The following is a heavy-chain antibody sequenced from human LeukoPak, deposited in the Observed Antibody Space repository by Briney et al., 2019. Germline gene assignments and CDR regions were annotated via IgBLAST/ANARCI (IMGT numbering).Heavy chain of an antibody. CDR3: ATLDCSSTSCYDYYYMDV. CDR1: GGSISSYY. Sequence: SETLSLTCTVSGGSISSYYWSWIRQPPGKGLEWIGYIYYSGSTNYNPSLKSRVTISVDTSKNQFSLKLSSVTAADTAVYYCATLDCSSTSCYDYYYMDVWGKGTTVTVSS. J-gene: IGHJ6*03. V-gene: IGHV4-59*01. D-gene: IGHD2-2*01. CDR2: IYYSGST.